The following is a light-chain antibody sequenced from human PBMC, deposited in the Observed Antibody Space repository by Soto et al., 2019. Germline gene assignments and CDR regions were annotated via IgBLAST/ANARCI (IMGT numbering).Light chain of an antibody. CDR1: QSVSSSY. CDR3: QQYGRSPPYT. Sequence: EIVMTQSPGTLSLSPGEGATLSCRASQSVSSSYLAWSQLKPGQAPRLLIYGASIRATGIPDRFSGSGSETVFTLTISRLEPEDFAVYYCQQYGRSPPYTFGQGTKVDIK. J-gene: IGKJ2*01. CDR2: GAS. V-gene: IGKV3-20*01.